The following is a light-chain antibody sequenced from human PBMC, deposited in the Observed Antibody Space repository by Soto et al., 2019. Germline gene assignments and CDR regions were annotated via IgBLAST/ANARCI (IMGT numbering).Light chain of an antibody. V-gene: IGKV1-17*01. Sequence: DIQMTQSPSSLSASVGDRVTITCRASQGIRNDLSWYQQKPGKAPKRLIYAASSLQSGVSSRLSVSGSGTEFPLPISSLQSEDFATYYCLQHKSGPRTFGQGTKVDIK. J-gene: IGKJ1*01. CDR1: QGIRND. CDR2: AAS. CDR3: LQHKSGPRT.